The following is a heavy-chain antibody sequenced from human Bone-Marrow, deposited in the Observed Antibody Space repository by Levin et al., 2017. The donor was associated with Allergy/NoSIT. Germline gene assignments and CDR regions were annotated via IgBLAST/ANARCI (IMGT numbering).Heavy chain of an antibody. CDR1: GLTFNSYA. D-gene: IGHD1-14*01. J-gene: IGHJ4*02. V-gene: IGHV3-23*01. CDR2: IPGGGGT. Sequence: GGSLRLSCAASGLTFNSYAMSWVRQAPGKGLEWVSGIPGGGGTYYADSVKGRFTISRDNPKNTLFLQMNSLGVEDSAVYYCAKDRKPDGRGPIDYWGQGTLVTVSS. CDR3: AKDRKPDGRGPIDY.